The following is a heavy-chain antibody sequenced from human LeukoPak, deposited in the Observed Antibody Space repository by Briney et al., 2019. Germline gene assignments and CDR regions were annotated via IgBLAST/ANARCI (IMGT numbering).Heavy chain of an antibody. J-gene: IGHJ4*02. CDR3: AGDKTTGGWYEFDY. D-gene: IGHD6-19*01. V-gene: IGHV3-53*01. Sequence: GGSLRLSCAVSGFTVSSYYMSWVRQAPGKGLESVSVISNDGVTYYADPVKGRFTISRDNSKNTVYLQMNSLRTEDTAIYYCAGDKTTGGWYEFDYWGQGTLLTVSS. CDR1: GFTVSSYY. CDR2: ISNDGVT.